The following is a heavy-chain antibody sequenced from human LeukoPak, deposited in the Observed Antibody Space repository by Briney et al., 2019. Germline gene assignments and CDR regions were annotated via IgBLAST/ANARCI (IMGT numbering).Heavy chain of an antibody. CDR2: IIPIFDTP. CDR1: GYAFTSYY. V-gene: IGHV1-69*06. Sequence: SVKVSCKASGYAFTSYYMHWVRQAPGQGLEWMGGIIPIFDTPNFAQKFQGRVTITADKSTSTAYMELSRLRSEDTAVYYCARAVQVTTGGLFDYWGQGTLVTVSS. J-gene: IGHJ4*02. CDR3: ARAVQVTTGGLFDY. D-gene: IGHD4-17*01.